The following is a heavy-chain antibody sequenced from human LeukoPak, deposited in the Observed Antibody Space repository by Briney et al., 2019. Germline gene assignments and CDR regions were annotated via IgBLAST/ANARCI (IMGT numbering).Heavy chain of an antibody. CDR3: AKAPSGELLIYFDS. J-gene: IGHJ4*02. D-gene: IGHD1-26*01. Sequence: GGSLRLSCAASGFTFSSYAMSWFRQAPGEGLEWVSGITGSGGTTYYADSVKGRFTISRDNSKNTLYLQMNSLRAEDTAVYYCAKAPSGELLIYFDSWGQGTLVTVSS. V-gene: IGHV3-23*01. CDR1: GFTFSSYA. CDR2: ITGSGGTT.